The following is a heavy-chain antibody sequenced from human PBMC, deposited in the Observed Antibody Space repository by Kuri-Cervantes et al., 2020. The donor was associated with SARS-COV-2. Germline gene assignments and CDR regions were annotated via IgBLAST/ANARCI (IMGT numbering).Heavy chain of an antibody. CDR2: ISSSSSYI. CDR1: GFTFSSYS. V-gene: IGHV3-21*05. CDR3: ARDVGRGYLVDY. D-gene: IGHD3-22*01. Sequence: GESLKISCAASGFTFSSYSMTWVRQAPGKGLEWVSYISSSSSYIYYADSVKGRFTISRDNAKNSLYLQMNSLRAEDTAVYYCARDVGRGYLVDYWGQGTLVTVSS. J-gene: IGHJ4*02.